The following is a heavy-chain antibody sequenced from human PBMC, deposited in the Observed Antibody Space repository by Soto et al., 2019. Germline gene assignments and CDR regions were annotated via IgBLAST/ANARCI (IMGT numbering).Heavy chain of an antibody. V-gene: IGHV1-69*01. CDR1: GYTFTGYY. Sequence: QVQLVQSGAEVKKPGASVKVSCKASGYTFTGYYMQWVRQAPGQGLEWMGWIIPIFGTANYAQKFQGRVTITADESTSTAYMELSSLRSEDTAVYYCAREKGSAAAGNWFDPWGQGTLVTVSS. CDR2: IIPIFGTA. CDR3: AREKGSAAAGNWFDP. D-gene: IGHD6-13*01. J-gene: IGHJ5*02.